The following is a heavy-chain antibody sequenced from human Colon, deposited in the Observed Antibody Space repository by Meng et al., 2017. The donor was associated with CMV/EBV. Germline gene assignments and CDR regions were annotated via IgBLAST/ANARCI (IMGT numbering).Heavy chain of an antibody. D-gene: IGHD2-2*01. CDR2: ISSSSSYI. CDR3: ARDLVVVIPDDL. CDR1: GFTFSSYS. Sequence: GESLKISCAASGFTFSSYSMNWVRQAPGKGLEWVSSISSSSSYIYYADSVKGRFTISRDNAKNSLYLQMNSLRAEDTAVYYCARDLVVVIPDDLWGQGTLVTVSS. J-gene: IGHJ5*02. V-gene: IGHV3-21*01.